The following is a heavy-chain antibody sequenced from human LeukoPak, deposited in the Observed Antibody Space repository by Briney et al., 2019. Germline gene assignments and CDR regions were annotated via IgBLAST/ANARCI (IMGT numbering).Heavy chain of an antibody. V-gene: IGHV3-21*01. CDR1: GFTFSSSW. D-gene: IGHD3-22*01. Sequence: PGGSLRLSCAASGFTFSSSWMSWVRQAPGKGLVWVSSISSSSSYIYYADSVKGRFTISRDNAKNSLYLQMNSLRAEDTAVYYCARASLYYDSSGYYYHFDYWGQGTLVTVSS. CDR2: ISSSSSYI. J-gene: IGHJ4*02. CDR3: ARASLYYDSSGYYYHFDY.